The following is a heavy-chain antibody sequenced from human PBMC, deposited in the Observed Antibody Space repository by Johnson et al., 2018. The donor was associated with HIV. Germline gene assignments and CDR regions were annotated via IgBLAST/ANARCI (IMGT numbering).Heavy chain of an antibody. CDR1: GFTFSSYW. D-gene: IGHD3-22*01. CDR2: INSDGSST. Sequence: VKLVESGGGLVQPGGSLRLSCAASGFTFSSYWMHWVRQVPGKGLVWVSRINSDGSSTSYADSVRGRFTISRDNAKNTLYLQMNSLRAEDTAVYYCARQLKYYYDSSGYYYLSSAAFDIWGQGTMVTVSS. V-gene: IGHV3-74*01. CDR3: ARQLKYYYDSSGYYYLSSAAFDI. J-gene: IGHJ3*02.